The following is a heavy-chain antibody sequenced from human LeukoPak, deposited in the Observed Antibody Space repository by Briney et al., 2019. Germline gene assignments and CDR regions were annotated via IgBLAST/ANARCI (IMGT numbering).Heavy chain of an antibody. J-gene: IGHJ4*02. CDR1: GVSISSYY. V-gene: IGHV4-59*01. CDR3: AILGSSGWYYFDY. CDR2: IDYSGNT. D-gene: IGHD6-19*01. Sequence: SETLSLTCTVSGVSISSYYWTWIRQPPGKGLEWIGNIDYSGNTKYNPSLKSRVTISVDTSKNQFSLKLSSVTAADTAVYYCAILGSSGWYYFDYWGQGTLVTVSS.